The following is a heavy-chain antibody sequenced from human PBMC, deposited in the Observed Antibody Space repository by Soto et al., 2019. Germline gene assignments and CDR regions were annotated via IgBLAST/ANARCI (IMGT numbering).Heavy chain of an antibody. J-gene: IGHJ6*01. CDR2: IYYSGST. V-gene: IGHV4-59*12. CDR3: ARKYSSSWEHHGMDV. Sequence: SETLSLTCTVSGGSMSSYYWSWIRQPAGKGLEWIGYIYYSGSTNYNPSLKSRVTISVDTSKNQFSLKASDTAMYYCARKYSSSWEHHGMDVWGQGTTVTVSS. D-gene: IGHD6-13*01. CDR1: GGSMSSYY.